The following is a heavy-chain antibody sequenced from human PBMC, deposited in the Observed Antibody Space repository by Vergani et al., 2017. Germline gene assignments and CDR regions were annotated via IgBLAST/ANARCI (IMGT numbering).Heavy chain of an antibody. CDR2: ISSSSSYI. CDR1: GFTFSSYS. V-gene: IGHV3-21*04. D-gene: IGHD6-19*01. J-gene: IGHJ4*02. CDR3: ASGLEYSSGWGYFDD. Sequence: VQLVESGGGVVQPGRPLRLSCAASGFTFSSYSMNWVRQAPGKGLEWVSSISSSSSYIYYADSVKGRFTISRDNAKNSLYLQMNSLRAEDTAWYHCASGLEYSSGWGYFDDWGQGTLVTVSS.